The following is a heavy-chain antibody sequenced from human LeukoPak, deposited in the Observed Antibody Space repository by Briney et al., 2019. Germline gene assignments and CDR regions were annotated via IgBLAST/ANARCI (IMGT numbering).Heavy chain of an antibody. V-gene: IGHV3-7*03. CDR3: AAPLDYYDSSGYHQGGD. D-gene: IGHD3-22*01. CDR1: GFTFSSHW. J-gene: IGHJ4*02. Sequence: GGSLRLSCAASGFTFSSHWMTWVRQAPGQGLEWVANIKQDGSKKNYVDSVKGRFTISRDNTKNSLYLQMNSLRAEDTAVYYCAAPLDYYDSSGYHQGGDWGQGTLVTVSS. CDR2: IKQDGSKK.